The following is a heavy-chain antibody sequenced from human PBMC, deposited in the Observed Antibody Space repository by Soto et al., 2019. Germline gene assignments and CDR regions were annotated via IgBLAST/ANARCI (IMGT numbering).Heavy chain of an antibody. CDR3: AKNGHPPYYYYGMDV. J-gene: IGHJ6*02. CDR1: GYSFTTYG. Sequence: AASVKVSCKASGYSFTTYGISWVRQAPGQGLEWMGWISGYNGDTNNAQKFQDRVTMTIDRSTTTVYLELRSLTSDDTAVYYCAKNGHPPYYYYGMDVWGQGTKVTVSS. V-gene: IGHV1-18*01. CDR2: ISGYNGDT. D-gene: IGHD2-8*01.